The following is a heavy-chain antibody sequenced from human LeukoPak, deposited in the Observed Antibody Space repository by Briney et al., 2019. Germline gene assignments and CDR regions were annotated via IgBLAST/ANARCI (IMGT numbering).Heavy chain of an antibody. V-gene: IGHV4-34*01. CDR3: ARGGVRGVIICYFDY. Sequence: SETLSLTCAVYGGSFSGYCWSWIRQPPGKGLEWIGGINHSGSTNYNPSLKSRVTISVDTSKNQFSLKLSSVTAADTAVCYCARGGVRGVIICYFDYWGQGTLVTVSS. D-gene: IGHD3-10*01. J-gene: IGHJ4*02. CDR2: INHSGST. CDR1: GGSFSGYC.